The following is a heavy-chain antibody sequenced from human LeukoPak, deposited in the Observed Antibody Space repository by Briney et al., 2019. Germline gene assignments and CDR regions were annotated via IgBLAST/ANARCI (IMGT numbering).Heavy chain of an antibody. CDR3: ASRIAAADDAFDI. D-gene: IGHD6-13*01. Sequence: SETLSLTCTVSGGSITSYYWSWIRQPAGKGLEWIGRIYTSGITNYNPSLTSRVTISVDTSKSHFSLKLSSVTAADTAMHYYASRIAAADDAFDIWGQGTLVTVSS. CDR1: GGSITSYY. V-gene: IGHV4-4*07. J-gene: IGHJ3*02. CDR2: IYTSGIT.